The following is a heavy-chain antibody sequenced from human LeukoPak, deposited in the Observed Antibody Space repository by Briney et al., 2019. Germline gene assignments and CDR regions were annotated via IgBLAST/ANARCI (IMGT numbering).Heavy chain of an antibody. CDR2: ITWNSGSM. CDR3: ARDGSGTYYSFYNWFDP. CDR1: GFTFDNYA. J-gene: IGHJ5*02. V-gene: IGHV3-9*01. D-gene: IGHD3-10*01. Sequence: GGSLRLSCAASGFTFDNYAIHWVRQAPGKGLEWVSGITWNSGSMDYADSVKGRFTISRDNVKNSLYLQMNSLRSDDTAVYYCARDGSGTYYSFYNWFDPWGRGTLVTVSS.